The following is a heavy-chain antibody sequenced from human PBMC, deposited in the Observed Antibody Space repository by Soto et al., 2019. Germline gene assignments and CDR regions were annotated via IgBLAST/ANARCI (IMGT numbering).Heavy chain of an antibody. CDR3: ARGGDYYDSSGYSNWFDP. CDR1: GGSISSYY. CDR2: INHSGST. D-gene: IGHD3-22*01. V-gene: IGHV4-34*01. Sequence: PSETLSLTCTVSGGSISSYYWSWIRQPPGKGLEWIGEINHSGSTNYNPSRKRRGTISVDTSKNQFSLKLSSVTAADTAVYYCARGGDYYDSSGYSNWFDPWGQGTLVTVSS. J-gene: IGHJ5*02.